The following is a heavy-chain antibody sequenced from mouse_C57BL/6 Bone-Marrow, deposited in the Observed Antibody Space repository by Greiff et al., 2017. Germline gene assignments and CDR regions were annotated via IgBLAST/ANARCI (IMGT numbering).Heavy chain of an antibody. Sequence: DVMLVESGGGLVKPGGSLKLSCAASGFTFSSYAMSWVRQTPEKRLEWVATISDGGSYTYYPDNVKGRFTISRDNAKNNLYLQIGHLKSEDTAMYYCARDPYYYGSSPWFAYWGQGTLVTVSA. CDR3: ARDPYYYGSSPWFAY. J-gene: IGHJ3*01. CDR2: ISDGGSYT. D-gene: IGHD1-1*01. CDR1: GFTFSSYA. V-gene: IGHV5-4*01.